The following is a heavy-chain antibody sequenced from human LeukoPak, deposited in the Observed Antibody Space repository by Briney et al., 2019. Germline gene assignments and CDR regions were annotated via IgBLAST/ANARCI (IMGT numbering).Heavy chain of an antibody. J-gene: IGHJ4*02. CDR3: ARAETGTCQN. D-gene: IGHD3-9*01. V-gene: IGHV4-31*03. CDR2: IYYSGST. CDR1: GGSISSGGNY. Sequence: PSETLSLTCTVSGGSISSGGNYWSWIRQHPGKGLEWIGYIYYSGSTYYNPSLESRVTISVDTSKNQFSLNLNSVTAADTAVYFCARAETGTCQNWGQGTLVTVSS.